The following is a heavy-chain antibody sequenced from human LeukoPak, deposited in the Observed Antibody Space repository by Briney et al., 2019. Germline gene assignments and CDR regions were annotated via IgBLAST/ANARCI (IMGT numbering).Heavy chain of an antibody. J-gene: IGHJ4*02. CDR3: ARRTFVGVIAY. V-gene: IGHV4-34*01. D-gene: IGHD3-16*02. CDR2: INHSGST. Sequence: SETLSLTCAVYGGSFSGYYWSWIRQPPGKGLEWIGEINHSGSTNYNPSLKRRVTISVDTSKNQFSLRLSSVTAADTAVYYCARRTFVGVIAYWGQGTLVTVSS. CDR1: GGSFSGYY.